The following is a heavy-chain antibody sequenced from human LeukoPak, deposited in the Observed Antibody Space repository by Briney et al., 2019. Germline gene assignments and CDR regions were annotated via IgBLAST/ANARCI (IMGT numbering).Heavy chain of an antibody. CDR3: ARSRFRGITGTTGWFDP. J-gene: IGHJ5*02. D-gene: IGHD1-7*01. CDR2: MNPNSGNT. CDR1: GYTFTSYD. V-gene: IGHV1-8*01. Sequence: RGASVKVSCKASGYTFTSYDINWVRQATGQGLEWMGWMNPNSGNTGYAQKFQGRATMTRNTSISTAYMELSSLRSEDTAVYYCARSRFRGITGTTGWFDPWGQGTLVTVSS.